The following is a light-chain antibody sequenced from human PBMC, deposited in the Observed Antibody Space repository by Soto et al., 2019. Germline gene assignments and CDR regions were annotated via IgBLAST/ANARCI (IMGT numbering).Light chain of an antibody. CDR2: DAS. Sequence: EIVLTQSPATLSSSPGERATLSCRASQSVSSFLAWYQQKPGLSPRLLIYDASNRATCIPARFSGSGSGTDFTLTISSLEPEDFAVYYCQQRSNWPRTFGRGTKVEIK. J-gene: IGKJ2*01. V-gene: IGKV3-11*01. CDR1: QSVSSF. CDR3: QQRSNWPRT.